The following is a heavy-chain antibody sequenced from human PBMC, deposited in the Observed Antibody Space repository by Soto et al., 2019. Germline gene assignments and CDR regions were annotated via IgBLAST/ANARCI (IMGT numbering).Heavy chain of an antibody. J-gene: IGHJ5*02. V-gene: IGHV3-66*01. CDR3: ARDKGQGYSDRLGTTEHGWFDP. CDR2: IYSGGST. Sequence: EVQRVESGGGLVQPGGSLRLSCAASGFTVSSNYTSWVRQAPGKGLEWVSVIYSGGSTYYADSVKGRFTISRDNSKNTLYLQMNSLRAEDTAVYYCARDKGQGYSDRLGTTEHGWFDPWGQGTLVTVSS. CDR1: GFTVSSNY. D-gene: IGHD3-9*01.